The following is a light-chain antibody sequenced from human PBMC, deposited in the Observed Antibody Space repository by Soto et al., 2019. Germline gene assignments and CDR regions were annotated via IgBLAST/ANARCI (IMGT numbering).Light chain of an antibody. CDR3: QQSYNTPQT. CDR2: ATD. V-gene: IGKV1-39*01. J-gene: IGKJ1*01. Sequence: DIQMTQSPSSLSASVGDRVTITCRASQTITNYLNWYQQQSGKAPKLLIYATDTLQSGVPSRFSGSGSGTDYTLTISSLQPEDFATYYCQQSYNTPQTFGQWNKVDIK. CDR1: QTITNY.